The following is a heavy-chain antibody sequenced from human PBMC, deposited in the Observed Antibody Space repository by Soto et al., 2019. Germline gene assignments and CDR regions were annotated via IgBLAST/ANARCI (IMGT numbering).Heavy chain of an antibody. J-gene: IGHJ3*02. V-gene: IGHV3-66*01. CDR3: AREPRYCRGGSCSITGDAFDI. D-gene: IGHD2-15*01. CDR1: GLIFSDTY. Sequence: EVQLVESGGGLVQPGGPLRLSCTASGLIFSDTYMNWVRQAPGKGLEWVSVISNRGDTHYADSVRGRFSLSRDIADNTLHLQMNNLRVEDTAVYYCAREPRYCRGGSCSITGDAFDIWGQGTMVTVSS. CDR2: ISNRGDT.